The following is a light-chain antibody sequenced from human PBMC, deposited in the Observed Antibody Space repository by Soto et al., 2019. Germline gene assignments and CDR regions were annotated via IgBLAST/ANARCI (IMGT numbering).Light chain of an antibody. V-gene: IGKV3-20*01. J-gene: IGKJ1*01. CDR1: QTVNSDY. CDR2: ATS. Sequence: EIVLTQSPGTLSLSPGETATVSCRASQTVNSDYLAWFQQRPGQAPRLLIFATSRRATDIPDRFSGSGSGTDFTLTISRLEPEDFAVYYCQQYGSSGTFGQGTKV. CDR3: QQYGSSGT.